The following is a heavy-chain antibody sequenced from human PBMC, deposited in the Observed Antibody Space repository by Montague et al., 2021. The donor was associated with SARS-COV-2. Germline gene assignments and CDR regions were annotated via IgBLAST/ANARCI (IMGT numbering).Heavy chain of an antibody. D-gene: IGHD3-22*01. J-gene: IGHJ3*02. Sequence: TLSLTCTVSGGSISSCGYYWSWIRQHPGKGLEWIGYIYYSGSTYYDPSLKSRVTISVDTSKNQLSLKLSSVTAADTAVYYCARARITMIVVVNAFDIWGQGTMVTVSS. CDR1: GGSISSCGYY. V-gene: IGHV4-31*03. CDR3: ARARITMIVVVNAFDI. CDR2: IYYSGST.